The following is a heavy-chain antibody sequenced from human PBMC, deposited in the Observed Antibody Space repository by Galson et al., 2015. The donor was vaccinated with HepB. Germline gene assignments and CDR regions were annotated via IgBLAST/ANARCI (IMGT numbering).Heavy chain of an antibody. Sequence: SVKVSCKASGGTFSSYAISWVRQAPGQGLEWMGGIIPIFGTANYAQKFQGRVTITADESTSTAYMELSSLRSEDTAMYYCARVKRGGYGMDVWGQGTTVTVSS. J-gene: IGHJ6*02. V-gene: IGHV1-69*13. CDR1: GGTFSSYA. CDR3: ARVKRGGYGMDV. D-gene: IGHD3-16*01. CDR2: IIPIFGTA.